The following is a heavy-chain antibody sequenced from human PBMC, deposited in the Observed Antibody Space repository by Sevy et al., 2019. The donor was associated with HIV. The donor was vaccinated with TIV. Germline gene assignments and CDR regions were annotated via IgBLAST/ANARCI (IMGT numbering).Heavy chain of an antibody. D-gene: IGHD1-26*01. CDR3: VRRGTAGSYDY. V-gene: IGHV3-64*02. Sequence: GGSLRLSCAASGFTFSSYVMHWARQAPGKGLESVSAISSTGGNTYYIDSVKGRFTSSRDKSKNTLYLQMDSLRVEDMAGYYCVRRGTAGSYDYWGQGALVTVSS. J-gene: IGHJ4*02. CDR1: GFTFSSYV. CDR2: ISSTGGNT.